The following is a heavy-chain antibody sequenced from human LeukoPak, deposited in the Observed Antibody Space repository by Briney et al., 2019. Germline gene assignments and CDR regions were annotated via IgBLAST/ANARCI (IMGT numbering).Heavy chain of an antibody. CDR1: GGTFSSYA. CDR3: GRGGSSAFDY. V-gene: IGHV1-69*05. Sequence: GASVKVSCKASGGTFSSYAISWVRQAPGQGLEWMGGIIPIFGTANYAQKFQGRVTITTDESTSTAYMELSSLRSEDTAVYYCGRGGSSAFDYWGQGTLVTVSS. J-gene: IGHJ4*02. CDR2: IIPIFGTA. D-gene: IGHD6-6*01.